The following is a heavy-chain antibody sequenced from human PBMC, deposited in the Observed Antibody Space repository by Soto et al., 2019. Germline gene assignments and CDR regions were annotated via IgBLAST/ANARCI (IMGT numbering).Heavy chain of an antibody. CDR1: GFTFSSYG. CDR2: IWYDGSNK. Sequence: GGSLRLSCAASGFTFSSYGMHWVRQAPGKGLEWVAVIWYDGSNKYYADSVKGRFTISRDNSKNTLYLQMNSLRAEDTAVYYCATTPQGDIVVVPAARRAFDIWGQGTMVTVSS. CDR3: ATTPQGDIVVVPAARRAFDI. J-gene: IGHJ3*02. D-gene: IGHD2-2*01. V-gene: IGHV3-33*01.